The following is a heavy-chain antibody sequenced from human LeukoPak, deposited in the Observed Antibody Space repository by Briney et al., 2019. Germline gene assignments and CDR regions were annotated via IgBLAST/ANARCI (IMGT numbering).Heavy chain of an antibody. D-gene: IGHD3-10*01. Sequence: SVKVSCKASGFTFTSSAVQWVRQARGQRLEWIGWIVVCSGNTNYAQKFQERVTITRDMSTSTAYMELSSLRSEDTAVYYCAAGPHYMVRGVIRNDYWGQGTLVTVSS. CDR3: AAGPHYMVRGVIRNDY. CDR1: GFTFTSSA. V-gene: IGHV1-58*01. J-gene: IGHJ4*02. CDR2: IVVCSGNT.